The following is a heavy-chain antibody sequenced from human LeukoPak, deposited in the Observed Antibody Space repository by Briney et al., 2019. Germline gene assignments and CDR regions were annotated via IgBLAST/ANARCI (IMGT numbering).Heavy chain of an antibody. D-gene: IGHD6-13*01. V-gene: IGHV3-64*04. Sequence: PGGSLRLSCSASGFTFSSYAMHWVRQAPGKGLEYVSAISSNSGTTYYADSVKGRFTISRDNSKNTLYLQMNSLRAEDTAVYYCAKRVHSASWYAAFDYWGQGTLVTVSS. CDR1: GFTFSSYA. CDR2: ISSNSGTT. CDR3: AKRVHSASWYAAFDY. J-gene: IGHJ4*02.